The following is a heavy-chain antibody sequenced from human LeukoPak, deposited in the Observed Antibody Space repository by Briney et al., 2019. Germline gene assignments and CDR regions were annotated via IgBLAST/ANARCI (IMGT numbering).Heavy chain of an antibody. Sequence: GGSLRLPCAASGFTFSSYWRSWVRQAPGKGLEWVANIKQDGSEKYYVDSVKGRFTISRDNAKNSLYLQMNSLRAEDTAVYYCARAPYYDILLFDYWGQGTLVTVSS. CDR1: GFTFSSYW. V-gene: IGHV3-7*01. CDR2: IKQDGSEK. J-gene: IGHJ4*02. CDR3: ARAPYYDILLFDY. D-gene: IGHD3-9*01.